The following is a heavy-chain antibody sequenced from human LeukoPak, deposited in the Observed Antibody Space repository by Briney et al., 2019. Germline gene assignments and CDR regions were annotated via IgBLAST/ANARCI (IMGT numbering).Heavy chain of an antibody. D-gene: IGHD4-17*01. V-gene: IGHV3-23*01. CDR3: ARDPNGDYIGAFDM. CDR2: IRGGGGSA. Sequence: GGSLRLFCTASGFTFSAYAMMWVRQAPGKGPEWVSAIRGGGGSAIYADSVKGRFTISRDNSKYTLFLQMNSLRAEDTAVYYCARDPNGDYIGAFDMWGPGTMVTVSS. J-gene: IGHJ3*02. CDR1: GFTFSAYA.